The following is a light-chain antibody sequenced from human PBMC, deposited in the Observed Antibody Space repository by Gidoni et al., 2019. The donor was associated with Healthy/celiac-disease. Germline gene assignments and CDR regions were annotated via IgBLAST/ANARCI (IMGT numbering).Light chain of an antibody. CDR2: GAS. V-gene: IGKV3-20*01. CDR1: QSVSSGY. J-gene: IGKJ4*01. Sequence: EIVLTQSPGTLSLSPGERATLSCRASQSVSSGYLAWYQHKPGQAPRLLIYGASSRATGIPDRFSGSGSATDFTLTISRLEPEDFAVYYYQQYGSSSSLTFGGGTKVEIK. CDR3: QQYGSSSSLT.